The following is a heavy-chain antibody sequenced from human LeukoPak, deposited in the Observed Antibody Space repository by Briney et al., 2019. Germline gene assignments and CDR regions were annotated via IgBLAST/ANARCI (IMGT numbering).Heavy chain of an antibody. CDR2: ISSSSSYT. CDR1: GFTFSDYY. J-gene: IGHJ3*02. D-gene: IGHD3-22*01. V-gene: IGHV3-11*03. Sequence: GGSLRLSCAASGFTFSDYYMSWVRQAPGKGLEWVSYISSSSSYTNYADSVKGRFTISRDNAKNSLYLQMNSLRAEDTAVYYCARVPSKHSVWYYDSNTGAFDIWGQGTMVTVSS. CDR3: ARVPSKHSVWYYDSNTGAFDI.